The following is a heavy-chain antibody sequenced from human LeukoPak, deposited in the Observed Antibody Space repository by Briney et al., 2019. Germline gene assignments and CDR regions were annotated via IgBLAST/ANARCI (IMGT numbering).Heavy chain of an antibody. CDR1: GFTYSSYS. D-gene: IGHD2-2*03. CDR3: ARGAVDIVVVPAAENWFDP. J-gene: IGHJ5*02. V-gene: IGHV3-48*04. CDR2: ISSSGSTI. Sequence: GGSLRLSCAASGFTYSSYSMNWVRQAPGKGLEGVSYISSSGSTIYYADSVKGRFIISGDNAKNSLYLQMNSLRAEDTAVYYCARGAVDIVVVPAAENWFDPWGQGTLVTVSS.